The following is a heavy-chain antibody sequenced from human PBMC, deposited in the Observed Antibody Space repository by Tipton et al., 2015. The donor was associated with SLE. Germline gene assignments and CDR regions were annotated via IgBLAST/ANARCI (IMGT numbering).Heavy chain of an antibody. J-gene: IGHJ4*02. D-gene: IGHD4-23*01. Sequence: TLSLTCAVYGGSFSGYYWSWIRQPPGKGLEWIGEINHSGSTNYNPSLKSRVTISVDTSKNQFSLKLSSVTAADTAVYYCPRDGGPLVYWGQGTLVTVSS. CDR2: INHSGST. CDR3: PRDGGPLVY. V-gene: IGHV4-34*01. CDR1: GGSFSGYY.